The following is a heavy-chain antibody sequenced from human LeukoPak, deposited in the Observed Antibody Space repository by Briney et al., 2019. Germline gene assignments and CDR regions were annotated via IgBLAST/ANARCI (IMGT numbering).Heavy chain of an antibody. CDR3: AREKRWFVVLPAAIQEDAFDI. V-gene: IGHV4-59*12. Sequence: SETLSLTCTVSGGSISSYYWSWIRQPPGKGLEWIGYIYYSGSTDYNPSLKSRVTMSVDTSKNQFSLKLSSVTAADTAVYYCAREKRWFVVLPAAIQEDAFDIWGQGTMVTVSS. CDR1: GGSISSYY. CDR2: IYYSGST. D-gene: IGHD2-2*02. J-gene: IGHJ3*02.